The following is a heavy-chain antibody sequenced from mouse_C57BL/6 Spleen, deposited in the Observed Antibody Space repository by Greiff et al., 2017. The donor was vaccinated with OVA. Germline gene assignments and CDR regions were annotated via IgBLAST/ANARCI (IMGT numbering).Heavy chain of an antibody. V-gene: IGHV1-53*01. CDR3: ARLGGNPGDY. Sequence: QVQLQQPGPELVKPGASVKLSCKASGYTLTSYWMPWVKQRPGQGLEWIGNINPSNGGTNYNEKFKSKATLTVDKSSSAAYMQRSSLTSEDSAVYYCARLGGNPGDYWGQGTTLTVSS. J-gene: IGHJ2*01. CDR1: GYTLTSYW. CDR2: INPSNGGT. D-gene: IGHD2-1*01.